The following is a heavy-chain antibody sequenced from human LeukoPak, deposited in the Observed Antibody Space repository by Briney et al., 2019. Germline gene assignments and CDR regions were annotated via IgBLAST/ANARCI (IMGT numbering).Heavy chain of an antibody. CDR3: AHRRPGYFSGWDQSFFDN. CDR2: IYWDNDK. J-gene: IGHJ4*02. D-gene: IGHD6-19*01. V-gene: IGHV2-5*02. Sequence: SGPALVNPTQTLTLTCTFSGFSLSTTGVGVGWIRQPPGKALEWLAVIYWDNDKRYSPSLKSRLTLTKDTSKNQVVLTMTNMDPVDTATYYCAHRRPGYFSGWDQSFFDNWAPGTLVTVSS. CDR1: GFSLSTTGVG.